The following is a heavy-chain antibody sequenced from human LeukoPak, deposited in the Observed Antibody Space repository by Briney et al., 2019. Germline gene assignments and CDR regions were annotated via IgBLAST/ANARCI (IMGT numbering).Heavy chain of an antibody. CDR1: GFTFSGYS. CDR2: IYYSGST. CDR3: ARISSGWYGDAFDI. D-gene: IGHD6-19*01. V-gene: IGHV4-59*01. J-gene: IGHJ3*02. Sequence: GSLRLSRAASGFTFSGYSMNWVRQAPGKGLEWIGYIYYSGSTNYNPSLKSRVTISVDTSKDQFSLKLSSVTAADTAVYYCARISSGWYGDAFDIWGQGTMVTVSS.